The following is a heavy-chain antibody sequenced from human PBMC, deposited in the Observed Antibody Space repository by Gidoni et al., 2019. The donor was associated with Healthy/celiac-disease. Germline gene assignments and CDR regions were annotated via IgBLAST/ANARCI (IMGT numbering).Heavy chain of an antibody. CDR2: ISSSGSTI. J-gene: IGHJ6*02. Sequence: EVQLVESGGGLVQPGGSLRLSCAASGFTFSSYEMNWVRQAPGKGLEWVSYISSSGSTIYYADSVKGRFTISRDNAKNSLYLQMNSLRAEDTAVYYCAREGSSWYDYYYYGMDVWGQGTTVTVSS. CDR1: GFTFSSYE. D-gene: IGHD6-13*01. CDR3: AREGSSWYDYYYYGMDV. V-gene: IGHV3-48*03.